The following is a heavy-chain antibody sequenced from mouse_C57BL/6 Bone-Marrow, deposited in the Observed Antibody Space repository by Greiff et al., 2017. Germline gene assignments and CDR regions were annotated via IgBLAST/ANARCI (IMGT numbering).Heavy chain of an antibody. J-gene: IGHJ2*01. CDR1: GYAFSSSW. Sequence: VQLQQSGPELVKPGASVKISCKASGYAFSSSWMNWVKQRPGKGLEWIGRIYPGDGDTNYNGKFKGKATLTADKSSSTAYMQLSSLTSEDSAVYFYERKAWGYCGGRGTTHTVSS. CDR3: ERKAWGYC. CDR2: IYPGDGDT. D-gene: IGHD6-1*01. V-gene: IGHV1-82*01.